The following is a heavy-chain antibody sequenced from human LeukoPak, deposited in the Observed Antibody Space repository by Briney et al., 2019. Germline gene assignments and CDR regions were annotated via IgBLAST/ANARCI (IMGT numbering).Heavy chain of an antibody. CDR2: ISGTSSYI. Sequence: GGSLRLSCAASGFIFSSYPMNWVRQAPGKGLEWVSTISGTSSYIQYADSVKGRFTISRDNAKNSLYLQMSSLRAEDTAVYYCASHYGDHYYFDYWGQGTLVTVSS. CDR1: GFIFSSYP. V-gene: IGHV3-21*04. D-gene: IGHD4-17*01. CDR3: ASHYGDHYYFDY. J-gene: IGHJ4*02.